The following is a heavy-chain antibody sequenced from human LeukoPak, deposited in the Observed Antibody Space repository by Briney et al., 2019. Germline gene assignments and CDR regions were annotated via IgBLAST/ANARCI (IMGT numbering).Heavy chain of an antibody. Sequence: PGGSLRLSCAASGFTFSSYGIHWVRQAPGKGLEWVSGINWSSADKNYADSVKGRFTISRDNAKNSLYLQMNSLRAEDTALYYCTKGTPIGLHSGSYYYWGQGTLVTVSS. J-gene: IGHJ4*02. V-gene: IGHV3-9*01. CDR2: INWSSADK. CDR3: TKGTPIGLHSGSYYY. D-gene: IGHD1-26*01. CDR1: GFTFSSYG.